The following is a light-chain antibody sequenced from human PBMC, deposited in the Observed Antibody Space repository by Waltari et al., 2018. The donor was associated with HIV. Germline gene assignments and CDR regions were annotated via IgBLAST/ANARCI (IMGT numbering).Light chain of an antibody. J-gene: IGLJ3*02. CDR3: CSCADKYTWV. Sequence: QFALPRPRPMTGSPDQPVTTPPTGTTRDVGGFNYISCYQQHPGKAPKLMIFNVNKRPSGVPYLFSGSKSGNTASLTISGLQAEDEADYYCCSCADKYTWVFGGGAKLAVL. CDR1: TRDVGGFNY. CDR2: NVN. V-gene: IGLV2-11*01.